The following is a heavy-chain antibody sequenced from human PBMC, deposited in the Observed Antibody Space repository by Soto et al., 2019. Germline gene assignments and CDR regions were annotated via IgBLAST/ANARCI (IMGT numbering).Heavy chain of an antibody. Sequence: GGSLRLSCAASGFTFSSYSMNWVRQAPGKGLEWVSYISSSSSTIYYADSVKGRFTISRDNAKNSLYLQMNSLRDEDTAVYYCARPSNRLQLWNYYYGMDVWGQGTKVTVSS. D-gene: IGHD5-18*01. CDR2: ISSSSSTI. CDR1: GFTFSSYS. CDR3: ARPSNRLQLWNYYYGMDV. J-gene: IGHJ6*02. V-gene: IGHV3-48*02.